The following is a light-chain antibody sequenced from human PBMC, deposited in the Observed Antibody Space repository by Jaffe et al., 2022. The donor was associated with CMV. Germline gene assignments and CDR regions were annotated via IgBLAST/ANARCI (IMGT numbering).Light chain of an antibody. CDR3: QQYNKWPPVT. CDR1: QSVTNN. Sequence: EIVMTQSPATLSVSPGERASLSCRASQSVTNNLAWYQQIPGQAPRLLIYGASNRATGIPARFSGSGSGTEFTLTISNLQSEDFAVYYCQQYNKWPPVTFGQGTRLDIK. CDR2: GAS. J-gene: IGKJ5*01. V-gene: IGKV3-15*01.